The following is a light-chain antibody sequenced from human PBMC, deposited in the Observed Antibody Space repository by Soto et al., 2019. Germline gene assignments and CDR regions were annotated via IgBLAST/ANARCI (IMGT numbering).Light chain of an antibody. J-gene: IGKJ1*01. Sequence: EIVLTQSPGTLSLSPGERATLSCRASQSVSSSYLAWYQQKPGQAPRLLIYGASSRATGIPDRFSGSGSGTDFTLTIRRLEPEDFAGYYCQQYGSFRAFGQGTKVEIK. V-gene: IGKV3-20*01. CDR1: QSVSSSY. CDR2: GAS. CDR3: QQYGSFRA.